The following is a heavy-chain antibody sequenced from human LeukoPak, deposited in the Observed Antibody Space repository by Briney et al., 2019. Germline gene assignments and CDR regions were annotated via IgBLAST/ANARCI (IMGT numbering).Heavy chain of an antibody. D-gene: IGHD6-19*01. CDR1: GYTFTSYY. Sequence: GASVTVSCKASGYTFTSYYMHWVRQAPGQGLEWMGIINPSGGSTSYAQKFQGRVTMTRDTSTSTVYMELSSLRSEDTAVYYCAREGIAVAGTGYFDLWGRGTLVTVSS. CDR3: AREGIAVAGTGYFDL. J-gene: IGHJ2*01. CDR2: INPSGGST. V-gene: IGHV1-46*01.